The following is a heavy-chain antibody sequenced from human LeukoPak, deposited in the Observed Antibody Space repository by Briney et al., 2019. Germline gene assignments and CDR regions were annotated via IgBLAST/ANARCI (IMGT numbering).Heavy chain of an antibody. J-gene: IGHJ5*02. CDR3: ARTVGNWFDP. Sequence: SETLSLTCTVSGGSISSHYWSWIRQPPGKGLEWIGYIYYSGSTNYNPSLKSRVTISVDTSKNQFSLKLSSVTAADTAVYYCARTVGNWFDPWGQGTLVTVSS. CDR2: IYYSGST. V-gene: IGHV4-59*11. CDR1: GGSISSHY. D-gene: IGHD4-23*01.